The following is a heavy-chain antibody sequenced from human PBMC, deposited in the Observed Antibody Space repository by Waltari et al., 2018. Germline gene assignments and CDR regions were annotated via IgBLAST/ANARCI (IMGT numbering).Heavy chain of an antibody. CDR1: GGSISSGTYY. CDR2: IYFGGST. V-gene: IGHV4-39*07. Sequence: QLQLQESGPGLVKSSETLSLTCTVSGGSISSGTYYWGWIRQPPGKGLEWIGSIYFGGSTYSNLSLKSRVTISVDTSKNQFSLRLSSVTAADTAVYYCARHPYSNGWSIFDYWGQGILVTVSS. J-gene: IGHJ4*02. CDR3: ARHPYSNGWSIFDY. D-gene: IGHD6-19*01.